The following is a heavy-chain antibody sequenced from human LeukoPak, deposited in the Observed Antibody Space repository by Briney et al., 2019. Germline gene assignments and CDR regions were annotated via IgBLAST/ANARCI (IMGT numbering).Heavy chain of an antibody. Sequence: SETLSLTCTVSGGSISSYYWSWIRQPAGKGLEWIGRIYTSGSTNYNPSLKSRVTISVDTSKNQFSLKLSSVTAADTAVYYCARVYGSGYYPDAFDIWGQGTMVTVSS. CDR3: ARVYGSGYYPDAFDI. CDR1: GGSISSYY. J-gene: IGHJ3*02. V-gene: IGHV4-4*07. D-gene: IGHD3-22*01. CDR2: IYTSGST.